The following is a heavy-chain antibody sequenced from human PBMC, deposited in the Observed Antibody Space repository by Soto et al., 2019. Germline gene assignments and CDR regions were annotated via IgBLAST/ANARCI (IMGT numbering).Heavy chain of an antibody. CDR1: GFPFGDYA. CDR2: IRSKAYGGTT. CDR3: TRDQVLSGSYNYGMDV. D-gene: IGHD1-26*01. V-gene: IGHV3-49*04. Sequence: GGSLGLSCTASGFPFGDYAMSWVRQAPGKGLEWVGFIRSKAYGGTTEYAASVKGRFTISRDDSKSIAYLQMNSLKTEDTAVYYCTRDQVLSGSYNYGMDVWGQGTTVTVSS. J-gene: IGHJ6*02.